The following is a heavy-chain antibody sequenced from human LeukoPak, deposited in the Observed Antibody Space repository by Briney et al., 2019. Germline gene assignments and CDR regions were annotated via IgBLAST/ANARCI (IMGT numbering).Heavy chain of an antibody. D-gene: IGHD6-13*01. CDR3: ARDGAAAGTVPYYYGMDV. J-gene: IGHJ6*02. CDR2: INSDGSST. Sequence: GGSLRLSCAASGFTFSSYWTHWVRQAPGKGLVWVSRINSDGSSTSYADSVKGRFTISRDNAKNTLYLQMNSLRAEDTAVYYCARDGAAAGTVPYYYGMDVWGQGTTVTVSS. CDR1: GFTFSSYW. V-gene: IGHV3-74*01.